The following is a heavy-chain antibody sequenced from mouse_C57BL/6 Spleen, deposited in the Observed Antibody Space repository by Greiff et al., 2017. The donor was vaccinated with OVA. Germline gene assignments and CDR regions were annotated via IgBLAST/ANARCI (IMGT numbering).Heavy chain of an antibody. Sequence: LVESGASVKISCQASGYSFTSYYIHWVKQRPGQGLEWIGWIYPGSGNTKYNEKFKGKATLTADTSSSTAYMQLSSLTSEDSAVYYCARGVYYDYDGRPPEFAYWGQGTLVTVSA. CDR1: GYSFTSYY. CDR2: IYPGSGNT. V-gene: IGHV1-66*01. CDR3: ARGVYYDYDGRPPEFAY. D-gene: IGHD2-4*01. J-gene: IGHJ3*01.